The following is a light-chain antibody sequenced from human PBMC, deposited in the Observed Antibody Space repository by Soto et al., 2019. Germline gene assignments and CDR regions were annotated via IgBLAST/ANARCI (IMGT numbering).Light chain of an antibody. V-gene: IGKV1-5*01. CDR2: DAS. CDR3: QQSNAY. J-gene: IGKJ2*01. CDR1: QSISNW. Sequence: DIQMTQSPSTLSASVGDRVTIPCRASQSISNWMAWYQQRQGRAPKLLIYDASTFESVVPSRFSGSGSVTEFTLTISSLQSDYFATYYCQQSNAYFGQGTQVVIK.